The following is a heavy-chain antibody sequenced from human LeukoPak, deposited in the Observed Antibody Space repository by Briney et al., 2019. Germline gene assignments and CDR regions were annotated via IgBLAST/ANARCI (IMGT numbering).Heavy chain of an antibody. V-gene: IGHV4-39*02. CDR3: AGDDNNISWYFY. CDR1: GASINSGSYY. D-gene: IGHD6-13*01. J-gene: IGHJ4*02. Sequence: SETLSLTCTVSGASINSGSYYWAWIRQSPGKGLEWIGSVDSRGTPSYNPSLKSRVTISVDTSKNQLSLRLSSLTAADTAVYYCAGDDNNISWYFYRGQGTLVSVSS. CDR2: VDSRGTP.